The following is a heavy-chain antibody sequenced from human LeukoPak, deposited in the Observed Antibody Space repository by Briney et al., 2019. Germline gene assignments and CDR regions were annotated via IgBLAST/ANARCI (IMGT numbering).Heavy chain of an antibody. CDR1: GFTFSSYA. CDR3: AKRYYGSGNYDTLLGY. V-gene: IGHV3-23*01. CDR2: IIGSGTNT. J-gene: IGHJ4*02. D-gene: IGHD3-10*01. Sequence: PGGSLRLSCAASGFTFSSYAMSWVRQAPGQVLEWVSAIIGSGTNTYYAHTVKGRFTISRDNSQSTLCLQMNSLRAENTAVYYCAKRYYGSGNYDTLLGYWGQGALVTVSS.